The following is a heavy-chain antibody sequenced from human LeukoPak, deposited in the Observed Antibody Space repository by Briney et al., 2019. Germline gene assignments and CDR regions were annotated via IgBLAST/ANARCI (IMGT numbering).Heavy chain of an antibody. CDR3: ARAANYYDSSGPLGLGYFDY. V-gene: IGHV4-31*03. Sequence: SQTLSLTCTVSGGSISSGGYYWSWIRQHPGKGLEWIGYIYYSGSTYYNPSLKSRVTMSVDTSKNQFSLKLSSVTAADTAVYYCARAANYYDSSGPLGLGYFDYWGQGTLVTVSS. CDR2: IYYSGST. CDR1: GGSISSGGYY. J-gene: IGHJ4*02. D-gene: IGHD3-22*01.